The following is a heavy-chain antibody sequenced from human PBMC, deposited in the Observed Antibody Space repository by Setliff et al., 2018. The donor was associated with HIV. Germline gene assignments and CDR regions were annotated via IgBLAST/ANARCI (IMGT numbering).Heavy chain of an antibody. CDR3: ARVRGHCTGGGCYSDYYGMDV. V-gene: IGHV1-2*02. CDR2: INPNSGGT. Sequence: ASVKVSCKASGYTFSDYYMHWVRQAPGQGLEWMGWINPNSGGTKSAQKFQGRVTMTWDASISTYYMEVTRLKSDDTAVYYCARVRGHCTGGGCYSDYYGMDVWGQGTLVTVSS. J-gene: IGHJ6*02. CDR1: GYTFSDYY. D-gene: IGHD2-8*02.